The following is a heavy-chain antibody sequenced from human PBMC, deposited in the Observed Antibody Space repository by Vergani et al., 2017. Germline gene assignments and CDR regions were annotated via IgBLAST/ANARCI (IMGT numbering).Heavy chain of an antibody. D-gene: IGHD2-21*01. V-gene: IGHV3-23*04. Sequence: VQLVQSGAEVKKPGASVKVSCKASGYTFTSYYMHWVRQAPGKGLEWVSGISGQNFRTHYADSVKGRFTISRDDSKNTVYLQINSLRAEDTAFYYCADLYGDDGFSPFWGQGTLVTVSS. J-gene: IGHJ4*02. CDR3: ADLYGDDGFSPF. CDR2: ISGQNFRT. CDR1: GYTFTSYY.